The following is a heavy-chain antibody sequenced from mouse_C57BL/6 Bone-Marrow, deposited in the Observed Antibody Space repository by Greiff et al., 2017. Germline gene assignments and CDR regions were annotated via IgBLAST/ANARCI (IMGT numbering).Heavy chain of an antibody. CDR1: GYSFTGYY. Sequence: VQLQQSGPELVKPGASVKISCTASGYSFTGYYMNWVKQSPEKSLEWIGEINPSTGGTTYTQKFKAKATLTVDKSSSTAYMQLKSLTSEDSAVYYCAKAHYYGLDYWGQGTTLTVSS. D-gene: IGHD1-1*01. CDR3: AKAHYYGLDY. V-gene: IGHV1-42*01. CDR2: INPSTGGT. J-gene: IGHJ2*01.